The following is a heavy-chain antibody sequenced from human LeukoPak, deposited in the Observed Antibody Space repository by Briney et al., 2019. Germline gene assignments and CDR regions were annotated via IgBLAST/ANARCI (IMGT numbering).Heavy chain of an antibody. D-gene: IGHD3-10*01. CDR1: GGSISSGGYY. Sequence: SETLSLTCTVSGGSISSGGYYWGWIRQPPGKGLEWIGNIYYTGSTYDNPSLKSRVTISLDTSKNQFSLKLSSVTAADTAVYYCARRGLLTMVRGFVGYYYYGMDVWGQGTTVTVSS. V-gene: IGHV4-39*07. CDR2: IYYTGST. CDR3: ARRGLLTMVRGFVGYYYYGMDV. J-gene: IGHJ6*02.